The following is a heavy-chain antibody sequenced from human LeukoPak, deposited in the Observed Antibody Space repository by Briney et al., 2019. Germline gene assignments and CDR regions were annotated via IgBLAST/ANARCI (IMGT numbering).Heavy chain of an antibody. CDR2: IKHDGSED. V-gene: IGHV3-7*01. Sequence: PGGSLRLSCAASGFTFSNYWMTWVRQAPGKGLEWVANIKHDGSEDYYLDSVKGRFTISRDNAKNSLYLEMSSLRVEDTAVYFCARLRSLDKWGQGTLVTVS. CDR1: GFTFSNYW. D-gene: IGHD5-24*01. CDR3: ARLRSLDK. J-gene: IGHJ4*02.